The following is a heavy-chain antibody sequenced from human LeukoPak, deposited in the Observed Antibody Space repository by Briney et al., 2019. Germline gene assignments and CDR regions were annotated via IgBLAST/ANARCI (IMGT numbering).Heavy chain of an antibody. J-gene: IGHJ4*02. CDR2: IYSSGST. V-gene: IGHV3-53*04. CDR1: GFTVSSNY. Sequence: TGGSLRLSCAASGFTVSSNYMSWVRQAPGKGLEGVSVIYSSGSTYYADSVKGRFTISRHNSKNTLYLQMNSLRAEDTAVYYCAREKVEVGAHLELYFDYWGPGTLVTVSS. D-gene: IGHD1-26*01. CDR3: AREKVEVGAHLELYFDY.